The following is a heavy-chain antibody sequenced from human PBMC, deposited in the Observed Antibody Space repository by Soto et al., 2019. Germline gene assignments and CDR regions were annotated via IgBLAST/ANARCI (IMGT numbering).Heavy chain of an antibody. V-gene: IGHV4-4*02. CDR2: IYPSGST. J-gene: IGHJ4*02. CDR1: GDSISSSYW. CDR3: ARDGPLSRYYFDY. Sequence: SETLSLTCAVSGDSISSSYWWSWVRQPPGKGLEWIGEIYPSGSTNYNPSLKSRVTISVDKSKNQFSLKLSSVTAADTAVYYCARDGPLSRYYFDYWGQGTLVTVSS. D-gene: IGHD3-16*02.